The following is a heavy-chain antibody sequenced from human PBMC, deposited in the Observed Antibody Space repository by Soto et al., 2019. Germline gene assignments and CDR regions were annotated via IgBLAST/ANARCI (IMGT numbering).Heavy chain of an antibody. CDR3: ARTVGEIGYYYYYYMDV. J-gene: IGHJ6*03. D-gene: IGHD3-10*01. V-gene: IGHV4-59*01. CDR1: GGSSNSDG. CDR2: IYYSGST. Sequence: SVTLSLTCTVAGGSSNSDGWSWIRQPPGKGLEWIGSIYYSGSTNYNPSLKSRVTISLDTSKNQFSLKLNSVTAADTALYYCARTVGEIGYYYYYYMDVWGNGTTVTVSS.